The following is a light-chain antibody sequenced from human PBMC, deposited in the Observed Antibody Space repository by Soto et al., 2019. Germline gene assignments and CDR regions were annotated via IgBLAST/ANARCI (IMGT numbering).Light chain of an antibody. J-gene: IGLJ1*01. Sequence: VLTQPPSVSGAPGQRVTISCTGSSSNIGAGYDVHWYQQLPGTAPKLLIYGNSNRPSGVPDRFSGSKSGTSASLAITGLQAEDEADYYCQSYDSSLSGSYVFGTGTKVT. V-gene: IGLV1-40*01. CDR1: SSNIGAGYD. CDR3: QSYDSSLSGSYV. CDR2: GNS.